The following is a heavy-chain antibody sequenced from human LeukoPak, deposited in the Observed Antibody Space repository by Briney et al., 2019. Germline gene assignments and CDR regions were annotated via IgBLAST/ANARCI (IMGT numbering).Heavy chain of an antibody. V-gene: IGHV3-30*18. CDR3: AKLPMEPGYCSGGSCSDI. CDR1: GFTFSSYG. CDR2: ISYDGSNK. J-gene: IGHJ3*02. D-gene: IGHD2-15*01. Sequence: GGSLRLSCAASGFTFSSYGMHWVRQAPGKGLEWVAVISYDGSNKYYADSVKGRFSISRDNSKNTLYLQMNSLRAEDTAVYYCAKLPMEPGYCSGGSCSDIWGQGTMVTVSS.